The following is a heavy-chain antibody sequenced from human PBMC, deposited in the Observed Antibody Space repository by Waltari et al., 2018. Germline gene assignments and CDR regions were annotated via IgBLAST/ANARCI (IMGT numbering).Heavy chain of an antibody. CDR2: IYHSGST. V-gene: IGHV4-30-2*01. D-gene: IGHD3-3*01. Sequence: QLQLQESGSGLVKPSQTLSLTCAVSGGSISSGGYSWSWIRQPPGKGLEWIGYIYHSGSTYYNPSLKSRVTISVDRSKNQFSLKLSSVTAADTAMYYCASYDFWSGYFGHWGQGTLVTVSS. CDR3: ASYDFWSGYFGH. CDR1: GGSISSGGYS. J-gene: IGHJ4*02.